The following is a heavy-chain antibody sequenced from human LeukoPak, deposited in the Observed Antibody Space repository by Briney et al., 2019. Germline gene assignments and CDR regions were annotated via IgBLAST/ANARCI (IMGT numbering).Heavy chain of an antibody. CDR3: VRQQLVHIDY. J-gene: IGHJ4*02. CDR1: GFTFSTYW. Sequence: GGSLRLSCAASGFTFSTYWMHWVRQAPGKGLVWVSRINSDGTSTSYADSVRGRFTISRDNAKSTLFLQMNSLRAEDTAVYYCVRQQLVHIDYWGQGNLVTVSS. V-gene: IGHV3-74*01. D-gene: IGHD6-13*01. CDR2: INSDGTST.